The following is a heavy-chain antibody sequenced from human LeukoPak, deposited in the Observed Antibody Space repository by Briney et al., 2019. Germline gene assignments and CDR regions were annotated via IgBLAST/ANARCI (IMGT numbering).Heavy chain of an antibody. CDR1: GGSFSGYY. Sequence: PSETLSLTCAVYGGSFSGYYWSWIRQPPGKGLEWIGYIYYSGSTNYNPSLKSRVTISVDTSKNQFSLKLSSVTAADTAVYYCARVYSYGPNWFDPWGREPWSPSPQ. J-gene: IGHJ5*02. CDR2: IYYSGST. CDR3: ARVYSYGPNWFDP. V-gene: IGHV4-59*01. D-gene: IGHD5-18*01.